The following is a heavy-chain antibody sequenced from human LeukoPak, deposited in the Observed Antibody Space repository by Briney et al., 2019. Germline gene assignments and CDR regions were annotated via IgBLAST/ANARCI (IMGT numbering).Heavy chain of an antibody. V-gene: IGHV1-69*13. CDR2: IIPIFGTA. D-gene: IGHD3-22*01. CDR1: GGTFSSYA. Sequence: SVKASCKASGGTFSSYAISCVRQAPGQRLEWMGGIIPIFGTANYAQKFQGRVTITADESTSTAYVELSSLRSEDTAVYYCARARSLYYYDSSGYYYALDYWGQGTLVTVSS. CDR3: ARARSLYYYDSSGYYYALDY. J-gene: IGHJ4*02.